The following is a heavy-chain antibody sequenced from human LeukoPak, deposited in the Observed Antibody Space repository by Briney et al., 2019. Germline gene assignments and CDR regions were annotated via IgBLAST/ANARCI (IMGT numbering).Heavy chain of an antibody. V-gene: IGHV3-7*01. J-gene: IGHJ4*02. CDR3: ARYYYDSSGYYYVDY. CDR1: GFTFSSYW. CDR2: IKQDGSEK. D-gene: IGHD3-22*01. Sequence: GGSLRLSCAASGFTFSSYWMSWVRQAPGKGLEWVANIKQDGSEKYYVDSVNGRFTISRDNAKNSLYLQMNSLRAEDTAVYYCARYYYDSSGYYYVDYWGQGTLVTVSS.